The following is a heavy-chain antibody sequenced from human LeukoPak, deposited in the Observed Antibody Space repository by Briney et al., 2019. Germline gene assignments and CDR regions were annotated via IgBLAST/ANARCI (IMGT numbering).Heavy chain of an antibody. J-gene: IGHJ4*02. CDR1: GYSVTTYG. V-gene: IGHV1-18*01. D-gene: IGHD2-15*01. CDR3: ARGVSGRWVDY. Sequence: ASVKVSCKASGYSVTTYGIAWVRQASGRGLEWMGWISFYNGNTKYAQKYQGRVTMTTDTSASTAYMELRSLRSDDTAVYYCARGVSGRWVDYWGQGTLVTVSS. CDR2: ISFYNGNT.